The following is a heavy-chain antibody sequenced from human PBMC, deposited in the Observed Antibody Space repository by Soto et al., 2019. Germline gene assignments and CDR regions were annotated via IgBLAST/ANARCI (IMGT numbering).Heavy chain of an antibody. J-gene: IGHJ4*02. Sequence: ASVKVSCKASGYTFTGYYMHWVRQAPGQGLEWMGWINPNSGGTNYAQKFQGRVTMTRDTSISTAYMELSRLRSGDTAVYYCARDFAAVAGSSYWGQGTLVTVSS. CDR2: INPNSGGT. CDR1: GYTFTGYY. CDR3: ARDFAAVAGSSY. V-gene: IGHV1-2*02. D-gene: IGHD6-19*01.